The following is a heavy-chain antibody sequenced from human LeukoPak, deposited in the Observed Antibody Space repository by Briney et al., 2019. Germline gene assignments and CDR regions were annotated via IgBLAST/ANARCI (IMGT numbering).Heavy chain of an antibody. CDR2: ISGSGGST. V-gene: IGHV3-23*01. CDR1: GFALKSYG. CDR3: AKGSYGGNTRFYFDY. Sequence: GGSLRLSCGGSGFALKSYGLTWVRQAPGKGLEWVSAISGSGGSTYYADSVKGRFTISRDNSKNTLYLQMNSLRAEDTAVYYCAKGSYGGNTRFYFDYWGQGTLVTVSS. J-gene: IGHJ4*02. D-gene: IGHD4-23*01.